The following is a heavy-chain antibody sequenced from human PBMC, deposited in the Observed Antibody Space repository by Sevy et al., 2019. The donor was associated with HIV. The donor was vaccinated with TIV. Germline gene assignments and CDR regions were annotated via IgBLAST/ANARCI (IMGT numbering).Heavy chain of an antibody. V-gene: IGHV4-61*01. Sequence: SETLSLTCTVSGASVSYGNYYWTWIRQPPGKGLEWIGYISYIGSTNYNPSLKSRVTISIDTAKNQLSLRLNSVTATDTAVYYCLRDRIAAAGGYFDYWGQGALVTVSS. CDR3: LRDRIAAAGGYFDY. CDR1: GASVSYGNYY. D-gene: IGHD6-13*01. J-gene: IGHJ4*02. CDR2: ISYIGST.